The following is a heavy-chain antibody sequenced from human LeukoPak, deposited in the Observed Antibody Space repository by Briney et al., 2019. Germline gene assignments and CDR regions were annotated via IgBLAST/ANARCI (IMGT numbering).Heavy chain of an antibody. CDR1: GYTFTGYY. CDR2: ISAYNGNT. J-gene: IGHJ4*02. D-gene: IGHD6-13*01. CDR3: ARVHYSSSWGDY. Sequence: ASVKVSCKASGYTFTGYYIHWVRQAPGQGLEWMGWISAYNGNTNYAQKLQGRVTMTTDTSTSTAYMELRSLRSDDTAVYYCARVHYSSSWGDYWGQGTLVTVSS. V-gene: IGHV1-18*04.